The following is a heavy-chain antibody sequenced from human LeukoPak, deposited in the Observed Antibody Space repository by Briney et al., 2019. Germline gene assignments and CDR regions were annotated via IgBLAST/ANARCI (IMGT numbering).Heavy chain of an antibody. Sequence: GESLKISCQGSGYRFTSYWIGWVRQMPGKGLEWMGIIFPGDSDTTYSTSFQGQVTISADKSISTAYLQWSSLKASDTAMYYCARASRIAVAGKSPDAFDIWGQGTMVTVSS. CDR3: ARASRIAVAGKSPDAFDI. CDR1: GYRFTSYW. J-gene: IGHJ3*02. CDR2: IFPGDSDT. D-gene: IGHD6-19*01. V-gene: IGHV5-51*01.